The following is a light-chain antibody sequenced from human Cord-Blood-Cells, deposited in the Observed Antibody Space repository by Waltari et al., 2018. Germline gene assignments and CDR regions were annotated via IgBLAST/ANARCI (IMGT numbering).Light chain of an antibody. CDR2: EEN. Sequence: NFMLTQPHSVSESPGKTVTISCTRSSGSIASNYVQWYQQRPGSSPTTVLCEENQRRSGVPVRLAGAMSSASKAASLTSSGLKREDEADYYCESDDGGEHWVFGGGTKRTVV. J-gene: IGLJ3*02. CDR1: SGSIASNY. CDR3: ESDDGGEHWV. V-gene: IGLV6-57*01.